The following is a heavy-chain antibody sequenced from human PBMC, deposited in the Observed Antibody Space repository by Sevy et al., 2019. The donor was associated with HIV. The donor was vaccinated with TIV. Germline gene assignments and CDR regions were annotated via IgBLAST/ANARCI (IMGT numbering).Heavy chain of an antibody. Sequence: GGSLRLSCAASGFTVSSNYMSWVRQAPGKGLEWVSVIYSGGSTYYADSVKGRFTISRHNSKNTLYLQMNSLRAEDTAVYYCARGPGYYYGSGSYYNDELHYYYHMDVWGKGTTVTVSS. D-gene: IGHD3-10*01. CDR2: IYSGGST. CDR3: ARGPGYYYGSGSYYNDELHYYYHMDV. J-gene: IGHJ6*03. V-gene: IGHV3-53*04. CDR1: GFTVSSNY.